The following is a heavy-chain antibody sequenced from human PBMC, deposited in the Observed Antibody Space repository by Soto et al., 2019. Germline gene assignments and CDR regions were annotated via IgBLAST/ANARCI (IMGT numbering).Heavy chain of an antibody. D-gene: IGHD1-1*01. Sequence: EVQLLESGGGLVQPGESLRLSCAASGFTFGSYFMNWVRQAPGKGPEWVSDINKDGGRTHYADSVRGRFTISRDNSSNTLYLQMNRLRAEDTALYYCAKDLHWYGMYVWGQGTTVTVSS. CDR1: GFTFGSYF. CDR3: AKDLHWYGMYV. CDR2: INKDGGRT. J-gene: IGHJ6*02. V-gene: IGHV3-23*01.